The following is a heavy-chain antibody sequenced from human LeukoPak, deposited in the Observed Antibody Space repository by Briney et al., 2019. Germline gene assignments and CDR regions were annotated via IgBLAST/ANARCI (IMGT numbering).Heavy chain of an antibody. D-gene: IGHD3-22*01. V-gene: IGHV3-23*01. Sequence: GGSLRLSCAASGFTFRNYAMSWVRQAPVKALEWVSAISGSGGSTYYADSVKGRFTISRDNSKNTLYLQMNSLRAEDTAVYYCAKPAYDSSDFRWGQGTLVTVSS. CDR3: AKPAYDSSDFR. J-gene: IGHJ4*02. CDR2: ISGSGGST. CDR1: GFTFRNYA.